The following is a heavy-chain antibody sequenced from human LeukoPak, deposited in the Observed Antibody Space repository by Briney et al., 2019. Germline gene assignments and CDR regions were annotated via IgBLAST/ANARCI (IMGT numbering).Heavy chain of an antibody. CDR1: GFTFSYAW. J-gene: IGHJ4*02. CDR3: ARSLGDD. CDR2: INQNGREK. V-gene: IGHV3-7*01. D-gene: IGHD3-16*01. Sequence: GGSLRLSCAASGFTFSYAWMTWVRQAPGKGLEWVASINQNGREKYYVDSVKGRFTISRDNAKDSLYLQMNSLRDEDTAVYYCARSLGDDWGQGTLVTVSS.